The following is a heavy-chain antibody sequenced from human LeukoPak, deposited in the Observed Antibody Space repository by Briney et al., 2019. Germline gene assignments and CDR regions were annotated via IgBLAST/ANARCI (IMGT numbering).Heavy chain of an antibody. CDR3: ARVLSGRGSLYDYYYYMDV. CDR2: IYYSGST. J-gene: IGHJ6*03. Sequence: SETLSLTCTVSGGSISSYYWSWIRQPPGKGLEWIGYIYYSGSTNYNPSLKSRVTISVDTSKNQFSLRLSSVTAADTAVYYCARVLSGRGSLYDYYYYMDVWGKGTTVTISS. D-gene: IGHD3-10*01. CDR1: GGSISSYY. V-gene: IGHV4-59*01.